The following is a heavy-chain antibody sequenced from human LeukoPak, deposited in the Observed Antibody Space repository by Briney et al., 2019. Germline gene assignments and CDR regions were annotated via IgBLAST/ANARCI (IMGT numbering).Heavy chain of an antibody. J-gene: IGHJ4*02. V-gene: IGHV4-38-2*01. Sequence: KSSETLSLTCAVSGYSISSGYYWGWIRQPPGKGLEWIGSIYHSGSTYYNPSLKSRVTISVDTSKNQFSLKLSSVTAADTAVYYYARLPVYAATFDYWGQGTLVTVSS. D-gene: IGHD2-8*01. CDR2: IYHSGST. CDR1: GYSISSGYY. CDR3: ARLPVYAATFDY.